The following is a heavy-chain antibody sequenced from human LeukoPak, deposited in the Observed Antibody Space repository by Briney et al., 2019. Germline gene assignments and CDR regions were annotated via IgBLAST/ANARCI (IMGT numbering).Heavy chain of an antibody. CDR2: ISGYNGNT. J-gene: IGHJ4*02. CDR3: ARVYLGIYYDGSPSPFDY. Sequence: ASVKVSCKASGYTFTSYAIIWVRQAPGQGLEWMGWISGYNGNTKSSQSLQDRVIMTTDTSTRTAYMVLRSLRPDDTAVYYCARVYLGIYYDGSPSPFDYWGQGTLVTVSS. CDR1: GYTFTSYA. V-gene: IGHV1-18*01. D-gene: IGHD3-22*01.